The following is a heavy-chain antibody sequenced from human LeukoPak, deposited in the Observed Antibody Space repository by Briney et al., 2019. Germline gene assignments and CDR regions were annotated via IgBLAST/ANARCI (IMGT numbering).Heavy chain of an antibody. V-gene: IGHV3-49*04. CDR3: TSLFLGYCSSTSCPLFDY. D-gene: IGHD2-2*01. J-gene: IGHJ4*02. Sequence: PGGSLRLSCAASGFTFSSYEMNWVRQAPGKGLEWVGFIRSKAYGGTTEYAASVKGRFTISRDDSKSIAYLQMNSLKTEDTAVYYCTSLFLGYCSSTSCPLFDYWGQGTLVTVSS. CDR1: GFTFSSYE. CDR2: IRSKAYGGTT.